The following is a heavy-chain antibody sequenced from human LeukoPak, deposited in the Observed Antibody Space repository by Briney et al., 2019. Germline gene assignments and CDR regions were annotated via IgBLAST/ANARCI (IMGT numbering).Heavy chain of an antibody. Sequence: PGGSLRLSCSASGFTFKNARMSWVRQAPGKGLEWVANIKQDGSEKYYVDSVKGRFTISRDNAKNSLYLQMNSLRAEDTAVYYCARLIVVVPAALYGGNGMDVWGQGTTVTVSS. CDR3: ARLIVVVPAALYGGNGMDV. J-gene: IGHJ6*02. CDR1: GFTFKNAR. D-gene: IGHD2-2*01. CDR2: IKQDGSEK. V-gene: IGHV3-7*04.